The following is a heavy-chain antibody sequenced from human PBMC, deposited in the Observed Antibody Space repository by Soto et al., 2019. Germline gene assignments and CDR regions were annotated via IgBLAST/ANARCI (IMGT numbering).Heavy chain of an antibody. CDR2: ISSSSYI. J-gene: IGHJ3*02. D-gene: IGHD4-17*01. CDR3: ARDYGDYGAFDI. Sequence: GGSLRLSCAASGFTFSSYSMNWVRQAPGKGLEWVSSISSSSYIYYADSVKGRFTISRDNAKNSLYLQMNSLRAEDTAVYYCARDYGDYGAFDIWGQGTMVTVSS. V-gene: IGHV3-21*01. CDR1: GFTFSSYS.